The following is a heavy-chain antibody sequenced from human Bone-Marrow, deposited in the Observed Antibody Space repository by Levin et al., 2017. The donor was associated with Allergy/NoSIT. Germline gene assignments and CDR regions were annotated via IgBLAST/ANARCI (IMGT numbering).Heavy chain of an antibody. J-gene: IGHJ4*02. V-gene: IGHV3-23*01. D-gene: IGHD6-19*01. Sequence: GGSLRLSCAASGFTFSSYAMSWVRQAPGKGLEWVSAISGSGGSTYYADSVKGRFTISRDNSKNTLYLQMNSLRAEDTAVYYCAKDRHRSGWYGDDFDYWGQGTLVTVSS. CDR3: AKDRHRSGWYGDDFDY. CDR2: ISGSGGST. CDR1: GFTFSSYA.